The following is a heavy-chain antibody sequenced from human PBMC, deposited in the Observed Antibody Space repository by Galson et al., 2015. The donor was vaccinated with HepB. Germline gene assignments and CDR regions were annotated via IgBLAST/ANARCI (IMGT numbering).Heavy chain of an antibody. CDR3: ARVTTPPPPTHYYHYGMDV. Sequence: SVKGACKASGYTFTSYYMHWVRQAPGQGLEWMGIINPSGGSTSYAQKFQGRATMTRDTSTSTVYMELSSLRSEDTAVYYCARVTTPPPPTHYYHYGMDVWGQGTTVTVSS. D-gene: IGHD1-1*01. V-gene: IGHV1-46*01. J-gene: IGHJ6*02. CDR1: GYTFTSYY. CDR2: INPSGGST.